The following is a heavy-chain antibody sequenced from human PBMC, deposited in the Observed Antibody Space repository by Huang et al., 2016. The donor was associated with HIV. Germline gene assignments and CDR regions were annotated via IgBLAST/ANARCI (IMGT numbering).Heavy chain of an antibody. J-gene: IGHJ4*02. D-gene: IGHD1-1*01. V-gene: IGHV3-30*02. CDR2: IRNEGSNK. CDR3: VKGHWPRENLLDY. CDR1: GFTFSRHG. Sequence: QVQLVESGGGVVQPGRSLRLSCAASGFTFSRHGMHWVRPAPGKGLEWVAFIRNEGSNKYCPDYLKGRFTVSRDASKNTLYLQMNSLRAEDTAVYYCVKGHWPRENLLDYWGQGTLVIVSS.